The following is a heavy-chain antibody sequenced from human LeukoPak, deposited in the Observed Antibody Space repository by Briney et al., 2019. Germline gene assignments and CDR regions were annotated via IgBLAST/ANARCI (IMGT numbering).Heavy chain of an antibody. CDR2: ISYDGTNK. D-gene: IGHD1-26*01. V-gene: IGHV3-33*01. CDR1: GFTMINYA. Sequence: SGGSLRLSCAASGFTMINYAMHWVRQAPGKGLEWVALISYDGTNKYYADSVKGRFTISRDNAKNSLYLQMNSLRAEDTAVYYCARDSGSYYAFDYWGQGTLVTVSS. J-gene: IGHJ4*02. CDR3: ARDSGSYYAFDY.